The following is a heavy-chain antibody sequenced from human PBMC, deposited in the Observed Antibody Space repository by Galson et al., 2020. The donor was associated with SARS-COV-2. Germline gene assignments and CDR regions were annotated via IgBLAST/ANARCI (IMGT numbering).Heavy chain of an antibody. CDR1: GCTFSSYA. CDR3: ARDCEILTGYYNQDYYYYYGMDV. J-gene: IGHJ6*02. V-gene: IGHV1-69*13. CDR2: LIPIFGTA. Sequence: SVKVSCKPSGCTFSSYAISGVRQAPAQGLEWMGGLIPIFGTANYAQKFQGRVTITADESTSTAYMELSSLGSEDTAVYYCARDCEILTGYYNQDYYYYYGMDVWGQGTTVTVSS. D-gene: IGHD3-9*01.